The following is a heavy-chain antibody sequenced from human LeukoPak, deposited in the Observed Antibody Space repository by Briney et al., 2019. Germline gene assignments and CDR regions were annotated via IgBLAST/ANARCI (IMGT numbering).Heavy chain of an antibody. V-gene: IGHV4-59*01. D-gene: IGHD3-10*01. CDR3: ARSPDKNRVRGVISPYNWFDP. J-gene: IGHJ5*02. Sequence: PSETLSLTCTVSGGSISSYYWSWIRQPPGKGLEWIGYIYYSGSTNYNPSLKSRVTISVDTSKHQFSLKLSSVTAAEPAVYYFARSPDKNRVRGVISPYNWFDPWGQGTLVTVSS. CDR2: IYYSGST. CDR1: GGSISSYY.